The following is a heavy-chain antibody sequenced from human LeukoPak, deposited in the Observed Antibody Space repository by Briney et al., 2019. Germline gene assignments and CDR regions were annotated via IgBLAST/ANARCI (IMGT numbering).Heavy chain of an antibody. CDR1: GFTVSSNY. J-gene: IGHJ4*02. D-gene: IGHD3-22*01. Sequence: GESLKISCAASGFTVSSNYMSWVRQAPGKGLEWVSVIYSGGSTYYADSVKGRFTISRDNSKNTLYLQMNSLRAEDTAVYYCAREAQNYYDSSGALRYFDYWGQGTLVTVSS. CDR3: AREAQNYYDSSGALRYFDY. V-gene: IGHV3-66*02. CDR2: IYSGGST.